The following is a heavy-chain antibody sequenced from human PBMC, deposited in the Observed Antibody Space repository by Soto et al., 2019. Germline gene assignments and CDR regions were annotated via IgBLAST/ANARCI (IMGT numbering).Heavy chain of an antibody. J-gene: IGHJ6*03. CDR2: ISSSSSTI. Sequence: GGSLRLSCAASGFTFSSYSMNWVRQAPGKGLEWVSYISSSSSTIYYADSVKGRFTISRDNAKNSLYLQMNSLRAEDTAVYYCATIVVPAAIAPRYYYYMDVWGKGTTVTVSS. V-gene: IGHV3-48*01. CDR3: ATIVVPAAIAPRYYYYMDV. CDR1: GFTFSSYS. D-gene: IGHD2-2*01.